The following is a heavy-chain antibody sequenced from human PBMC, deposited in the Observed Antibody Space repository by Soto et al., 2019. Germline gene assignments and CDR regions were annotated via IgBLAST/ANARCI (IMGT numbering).Heavy chain of an antibody. D-gene: IGHD3-9*01. CDR3: ARYFETPGSYNWFDP. CDR1: GGSISSGGYY. J-gene: IGHJ5*02. Sequence: SETLSLTCTVSGGSISSGGYYWSWIRQHPGKGLEWIGYIYYSGSTYYNPSLKSRVTISVDTSKNQFSLKLSSVTAADTSVYYCARYFETPGSYNWFDPWGQGTLVTVSS. CDR2: IYYSGST. V-gene: IGHV4-31*03.